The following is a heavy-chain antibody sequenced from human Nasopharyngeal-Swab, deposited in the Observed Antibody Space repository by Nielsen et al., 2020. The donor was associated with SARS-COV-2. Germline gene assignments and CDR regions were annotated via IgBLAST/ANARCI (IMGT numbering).Heavy chain of an antibody. CDR3: ARTAPFCGGDCYSEYFQY. V-gene: IGHV3-21*01. J-gene: IGHJ1*01. CDR1: GFTFSTYT. CDR2: ISGSSSYI. Sequence: ESLKISCAASGFTFSTYTMNWVRQAPGTGLEWVSSISGSSSYIWYADSVKGRFTVSRDNAKNSLFLQMDNLGADDTSFYYCARTAPFCGGDCYSEYFQYWGQGTMVTVSS. D-gene: IGHD2-21*02.